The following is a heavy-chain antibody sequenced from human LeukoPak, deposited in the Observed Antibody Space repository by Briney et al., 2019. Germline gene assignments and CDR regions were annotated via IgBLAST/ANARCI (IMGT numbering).Heavy chain of an antibody. D-gene: IGHD2-15*01. CDR2: IYHSGST. Sequence: SETLSLTCAVSGGSISSGGYSWSWIRQPPGKGLEWIGYIYHSGSTYYNPSLKSRVTISVDRSKNQFSLKLSSVTAADTAVHYCARGVAATDFFDYWGQGTLVTVSS. J-gene: IGHJ4*02. CDR1: GGSISSGGYS. CDR3: ARGVAATDFFDY. V-gene: IGHV4-30-2*01.